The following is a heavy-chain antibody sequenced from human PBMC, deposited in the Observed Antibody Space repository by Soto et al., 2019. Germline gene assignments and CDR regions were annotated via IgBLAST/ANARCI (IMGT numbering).Heavy chain of an antibody. CDR3: AHIVVAGLGYYFDY. J-gene: IGHJ4*02. CDR2: IYWDDDK. D-gene: IGHD6-19*01. CDR1: GFSLSSTRMA. V-gene: IGHV2-5*02. Sequence: QITLKESGPTLVKPTQPLTLTCTFSGFSLSSTRMAVGWIRQPPGKALEWLALIYWDDDKRYTPFLKSRLTITTDISKTQVVLTMCNMDPVDTARYYCAHIVVAGLGYYFDYWGQGTLVTVSS.